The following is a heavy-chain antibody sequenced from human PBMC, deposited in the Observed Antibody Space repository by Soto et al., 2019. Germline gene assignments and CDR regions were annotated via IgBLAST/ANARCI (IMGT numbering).Heavy chain of an antibody. CDR3: ARVIEQQLVAD. D-gene: IGHD6-13*01. CDR1: GGAISRYY. Sequence: QVQLQESGPGLVKPSETLSLTCTVSGGAISRYYWSWIRQPPGKGLEWIGYIYDSGSTNYNPSLKSRVTLSVDTSKHQFALKLSSVTAADTAVYYCARVIEQQLVADWGQGTLVTVSS. V-gene: IGHV4-59*01. CDR2: IYDSGST. J-gene: IGHJ4*02.